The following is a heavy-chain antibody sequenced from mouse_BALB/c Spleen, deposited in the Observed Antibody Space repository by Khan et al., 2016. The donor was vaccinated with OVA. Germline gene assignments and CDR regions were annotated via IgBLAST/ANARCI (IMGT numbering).Heavy chain of an antibody. CDR2: IWGGGST. D-gene: IGHD2-3*01. Sequence: QVQLKESGPGLIQPSQSLSITCTVSGFSLTSYGVHWVRQSSGKGLEWLGVIWGGGSTDYNAPFISRLTISKDNSKSQVFFKMDSLQSNDAAIYYCVSLYDFGEGFAYWGQGTLVTVSA. V-gene: IGHV2-2*03. J-gene: IGHJ3*01. CDR1: GFSLTSYG. CDR3: VSLYDFGEGFAY.